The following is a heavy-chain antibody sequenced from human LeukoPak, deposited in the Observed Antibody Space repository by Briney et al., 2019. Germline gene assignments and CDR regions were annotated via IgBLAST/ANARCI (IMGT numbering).Heavy chain of an antibody. J-gene: IGHJ6*02. CDR1: GFTLSSYA. D-gene: IGHD2-21*02. Sequence: GGSLSLSCAASGFTLSSYARSWVRQAPGKGLEWICAICCSGGSTYYAVPVSGRSTISRDNTTNTLYLEMNRLRAEHTAVYYCAKDGPYWAGDCPGSGRQYTTNKSPYYYGTDVRGQGTTVTVSS. CDR2: ICCSGGST. V-gene: IGHV3-23*01. CDR3: AKDGPYWAGDCPGSGRQYTTNKSPYYYGTDV.